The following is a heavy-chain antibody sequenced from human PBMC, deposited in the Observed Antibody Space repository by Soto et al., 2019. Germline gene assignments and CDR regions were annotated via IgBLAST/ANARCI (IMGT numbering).Heavy chain of an antibody. CDR3: ARDGVRYFDWLLEHYYYYYGMDV. CDR2: ISSSSSTI. D-gene: IGHD3-9*01. J-gene: IGHJ6*02. Sequence: GGSLRLYCAASGFTFSSYSMNWVRQAPRKGLEWVSYISSSSSTIYYADSVKGRFTISRDNAKNSLYQQMNSLRDEDTAVYYCARDGVRYFDWLLEHYYYYYGMDVWGQGTTVTVSS. V-gene: IGHV3-48*02. CDR1: GFTFSSYS.